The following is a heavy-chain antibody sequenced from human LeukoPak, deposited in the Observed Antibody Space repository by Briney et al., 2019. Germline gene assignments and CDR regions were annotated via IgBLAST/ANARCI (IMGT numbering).Heavy chain of an antibody. CDR3: AKDSEATITPLSAFDI. V-gene: IGHV3-23*01. D-gene: IGHD4-23*01. CDR2: ISDSGGST. Sequence: GGPLSLSCAASVFSFRNYAISLLRAAPGKVVECVSSISDSGGSTYFADSVRGRFTISRENSNNTLYLQMNSLRADDTAMCYCAKDSEATITPLSAFDIWGQGTMVTVSS. J-gene: IGHJ3*02. CDR1: VFSFRNYA.